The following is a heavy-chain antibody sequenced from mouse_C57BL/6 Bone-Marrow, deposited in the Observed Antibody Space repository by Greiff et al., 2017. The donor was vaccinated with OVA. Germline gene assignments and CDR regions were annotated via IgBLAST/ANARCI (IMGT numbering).Heavy chain of an antibody. CDR2: IDPSDSYT. CDR1: GYTFTSYW. Sequence: VQLQQPGAELVRPGTSVKLSCKASGYTFTSYWMHWVKQRPGQGLEWIGVIDPSDSYTNYNQKFKGKATLTVDTSSSTAYMQLSSLTSEDSAVYYCARRGLTTVVATGFDYWGQGTTLTVSS. V-gene: IGHV1-59*01. D-gene: IGHD1-1*01. CDR3: ARRGLTTVVATGFDY. J-gene: IGHJ2*01.